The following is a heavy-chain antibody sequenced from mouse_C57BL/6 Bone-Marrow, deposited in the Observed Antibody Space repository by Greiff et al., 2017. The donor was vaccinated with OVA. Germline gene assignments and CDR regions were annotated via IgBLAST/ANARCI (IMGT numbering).Heavy chain of an antibody. CDR2: ICRGGST. CDR3: DKGGYGNYFDY. CDR1: GFSLTSYG. D-gene: IGHD2-1*01. J-gene: IGHJ2*01. Sequence: VHLVESGPGLVQPSQSLSITCTVSGFSLTSYGVHWVRQSPGKGLEWLGVICRGGSTDYNAAFMSRLSITKDNSKSQVFFKMNSLQADDTAIYYCDKGGYGNYFDYWGQGTTLTVSS. V-gene: IGHV2-5*01.